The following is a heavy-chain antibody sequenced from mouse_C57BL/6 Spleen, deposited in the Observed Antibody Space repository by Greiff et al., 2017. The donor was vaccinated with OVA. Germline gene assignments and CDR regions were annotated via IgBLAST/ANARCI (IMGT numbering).Heavy chain of an antibody. CDR3: ARRAYGSSRYFDV. Sequence: QVQLKECGPGILQSSQTLSLTCSFSGFSLSTSGMGVSWIRQPSGKGLEWLAHIYWDDDKCYNPSLKSRLTIPKDTSRNQVFLKITSVDTADTATYYCARRAYGSSRYFDVWGTGTTVTVSS. D-gene: IGHD1-1*01. J-gene: IGHJ1*03. CDR2: IYWDDDK. V-gene: IGHV8-12*01. CDR1: GFSLSTSGMG.